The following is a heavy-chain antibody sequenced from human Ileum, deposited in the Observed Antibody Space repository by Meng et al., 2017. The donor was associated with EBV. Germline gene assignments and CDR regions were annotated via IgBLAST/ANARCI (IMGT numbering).Heavy chain of an antibody. CDR3: AKEQDDGDRGIHRIDS. V-gene: IGHV4-39*07. J-gene: IGHJ5*01. D-gene: IGHD5-18*01. CDR2: IHYNGGT. CDR1: GGSISTSSYF. Sequence: LRESVPVRWKPAETLSRPCTVYGGSISTSSYFCGWNRQAPGKGLEWIGSIHYNGGTAYNPSLQSRVTMSVDTSKNQFSLRLTSVTAADTAVYYCAKEQDDGDRGIHRIDSWGQGTLVTVSS.